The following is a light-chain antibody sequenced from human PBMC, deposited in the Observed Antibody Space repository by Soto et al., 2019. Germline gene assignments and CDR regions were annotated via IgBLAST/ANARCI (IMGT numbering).Light chain of an antibody. J-gene: IGKJ1*01. CDR3: QQYNSWT. Sequence: DVQMTQSPSTLSASGGRRVTIICRASQSVSTWLAWYQQKPGKAPKLLIYKASNLESGVPSRFTGSGSGTEFTLTISSLRPDDFATYYCQQYNSWTFGQGTKVDIK. CDR2: KAS. V-gene: IGKV1-5*03. CDR1: QSVSTW.